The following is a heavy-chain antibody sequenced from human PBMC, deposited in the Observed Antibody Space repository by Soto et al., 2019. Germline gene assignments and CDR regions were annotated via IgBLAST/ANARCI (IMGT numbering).Heavy chain of an antibody. J-gene: IGHJ4*02. CDR2: INHSGST. V-gene: IGHV4-34*01. CDR3: ARSPGGECSSTSRRYYFDY. CDR1: GGSFSGYY. Sequence: SETLSLTCAVYGGSFSGYYWSWIRQPPGKGLEWIGEINHSGSTNYNPSLKSRVTISVDTSKNQFSLKLSSVTAADTAVYYCARSPGGECSSTSRRYYFDYWGQGTLVTVSS. D-gene: IGHD2-2*01.